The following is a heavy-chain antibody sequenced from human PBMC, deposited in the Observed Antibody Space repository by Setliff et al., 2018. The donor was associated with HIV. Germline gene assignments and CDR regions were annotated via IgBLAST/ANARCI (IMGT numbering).Heavy chain of an antibody. CDR2: VSYTGTT. J-gene: IGHJ4*02. Sequence: SETLSLTCTASYATISTADYYWSWIRQPPGKGLEWIGFVSYTGTTHYNPSLKSRLTISIDTSENQFSLKLSSVTAADTAVYYCARLSTTSRDFDSWGQGTLVTV. CDR3: ARLSTTSRDFDS. D-gene: IGHD2-2*01. CDR1: YATISTADYY. V-gene: IGHV4-30-4*01.